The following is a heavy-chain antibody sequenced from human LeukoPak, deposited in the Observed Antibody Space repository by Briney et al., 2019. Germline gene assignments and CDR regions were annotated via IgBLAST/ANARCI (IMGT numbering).Heavy chain of an antibody. CDR1: GGSFSDYN. Sequence: PSETLSLTCAVYGGSFSDYNWNWIRQSPGRGLEWIGEINHSGGTNYNPSLKSRVTISIDTPRKQFSLKLTSVTAADTAVYYCARGLPGYRGQGTLVTVSS. CDR2: INHSGGT. V-gene: IGHV4-34*01. J-gene: IGHJ4*02. CDR3: ARGLPGY.